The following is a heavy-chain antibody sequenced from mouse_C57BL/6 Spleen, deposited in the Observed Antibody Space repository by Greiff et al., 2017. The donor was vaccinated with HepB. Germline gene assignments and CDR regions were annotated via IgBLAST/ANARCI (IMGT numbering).Heavy chain of an antibody. V-gene: IGHV1-81*01. J-gene: IGHJ2*01. D-gene: IGHD1-1*01. Sequence: VQLQQSGAELARPGASVKLSCKASGYTFTSYGISWVKQRTGQGLEWIGEIYPRSGNTYYNEKCKGKATLTADKSSSTAYMELRSLTSGDSAVYFCARGGSITTVVATRYFDYWGQGTTLTVSS. CDR1: GYTFTSYG. CDR2: IYPRSGNT. CDR3: ARGGSITTVVATRYFDY.